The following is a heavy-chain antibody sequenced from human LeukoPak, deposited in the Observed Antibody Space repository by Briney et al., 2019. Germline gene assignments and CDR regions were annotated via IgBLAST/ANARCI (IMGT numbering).Heavy chain of an antibody. CDR2: IYYSGST. J-gene: IGHJ6*02. CDR3: ARLLVYYDSSGYYEAYGMDV. D-gene: IGHD3-22*01. V-gene: IGHV4-39*01. Sequence: SETLSLTCTVSGGSISSSSYYWGWIRQPPGKGLEWIGSIYYSGSTYYNPSLKSRVTISVDTSKNQFSLKLSSVTAADTAVYYRARLLVYYDSSGYYEAYGMDVWGQGTTVTVSS. CDR1: GGSISSSSYY.